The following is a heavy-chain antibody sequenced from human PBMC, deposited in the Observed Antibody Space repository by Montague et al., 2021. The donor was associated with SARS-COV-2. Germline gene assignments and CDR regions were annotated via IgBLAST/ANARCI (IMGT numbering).Heavy chain of an antibody. D-gene: IGHD6-13*01. J-gene: IGHJ4*02. V-gene: IGHV4-61*02. CDR1: GDSITSDVSY. CDR3: ARDDFRWYFDC. Sequence: TLSLTCTVSGDSITSDVSYWSWIRQPAGKGLEWIGRIYTTGSTNYNPSLKSRLTISLDTSKNQFSLKLGSVTAADTAVYYCARDDFRWYFDCWGQGTLVTVSS. CDR2: IYTTGST.